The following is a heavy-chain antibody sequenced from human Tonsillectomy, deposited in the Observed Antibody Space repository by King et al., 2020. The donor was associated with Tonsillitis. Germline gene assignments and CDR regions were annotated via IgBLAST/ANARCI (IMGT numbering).Heavy chain of an antibody. V-gene: IGHV4-59*08. CDR3: ARFKTNCSITRCYGPNYYYYMDV. Sequence: VQLQESGPGLVKPSETLSLTCTVSGGSISSYYWSWIRQPPGKGLEWIGYMYYSGNTNYNPSLKGRVTISVDTSKNQFSLKLNSVTAADTAVYYCARFKTNCSITRCYGPNYYYYMDVWGKGTTVTVSS. CDR1: GGSISSYY. D-gene: IGHD2-2*01. J-gene: IGHJ6*03. CDR2: MYYSGNT.